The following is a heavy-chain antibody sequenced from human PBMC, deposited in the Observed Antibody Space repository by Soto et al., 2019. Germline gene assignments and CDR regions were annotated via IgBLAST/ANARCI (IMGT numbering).Heavy chain of an antibody. V-gene: IGHV3-21*01. J-gene: IGHJ1*01. CDR3: ARVAVAGAEYFQH. D-gene: IGHD6-19*01. Sequence: EVQLVESGGGLVKPGGSLRLSCAASGFTFSSYSMNWVRQAPGKGLEWVSSISSSSSYIYYADSVKGRFTISRDNVKNSLYLQMNSLRAEDTAVYYCARVAVAGAEYFQHWGQGTLVTVSS. CDR2: ISSSSSYI. CDR1: GFTFSSYS.